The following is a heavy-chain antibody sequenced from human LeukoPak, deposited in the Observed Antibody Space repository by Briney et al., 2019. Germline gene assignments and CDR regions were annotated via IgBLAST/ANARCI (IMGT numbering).Heavy chain of an antibody. CDR2: INAGNGNT. CDR1: GYTFTSYA. Sequence: ASVKVSCKASGYTFTSYAMHWVRQAPGQRLEWMGWINAGNGNTKYSQEFQGRVTITRDTSASTAYMELSSLRSEDMAVYYCARLGSGSYDDGFDYWDQGTLVTVSS. V-gene: IGHV1-3*03. J-gene: IGHJ4*02. D-gene: IGHD3-10*01. CDR3: ARLGSGSYDDGFDY.